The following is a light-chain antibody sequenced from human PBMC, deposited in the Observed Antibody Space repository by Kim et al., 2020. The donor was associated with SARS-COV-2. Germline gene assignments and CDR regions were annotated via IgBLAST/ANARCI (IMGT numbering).Light chain of an antibody. J-gene: IGLJ2*01. CDR3: SSYTSSSTREKV. Sequence: TSPGNATGRGVGGYNYVSRYHQHPGKAPKLMIYDVSNRPSGVSNRCSGSKSGNTASVTISVQQAEDEAGDYCSSYTSSSTREKVFGGGTQLTVL. V-gene: IGLV2-14*03. CDR1: GRGVGGYNY. CDR2: DVS.